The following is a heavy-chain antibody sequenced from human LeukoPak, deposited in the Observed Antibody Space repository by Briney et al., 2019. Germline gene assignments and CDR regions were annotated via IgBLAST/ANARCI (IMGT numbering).Heavy chain of an antibody. D-gene: IGHD3-16*01. V-gene: IGHV4-4*07. CDR3: ARGGSPDV. CDR1: GGSISSYY. Sequence: RTSETLSLTCTVSGGSISSYYWSWIRQPAGKGLEWIGRMYVSDNTNYNPSLSQSPSLRSRVTLSVDMSKRQFCLTLTSVTAADTALYYCARGGSPDVWGKGTTVTVFS. J-gene: IGHJ6*04. CDR2: MYVSDNT.